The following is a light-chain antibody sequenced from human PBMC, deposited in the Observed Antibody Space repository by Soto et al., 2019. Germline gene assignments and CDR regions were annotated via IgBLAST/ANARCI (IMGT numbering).Light chain of an antibody. J-gene: IGKJ4*01. V-gene: IGKV3-11*01. Sequence: EIVLTQSPATLSLSPGERATLSCRASQSISSYLAWYQQRPGQVPRLLIYDASDRATGIPARFSGSGSGTDFTLTISSLEPDDSAVYYCQHRGNWPLTFGGGTKVEIK. CDR1: QSISSY. CDR3: QHRGNWPLT. CDR2: DAS.